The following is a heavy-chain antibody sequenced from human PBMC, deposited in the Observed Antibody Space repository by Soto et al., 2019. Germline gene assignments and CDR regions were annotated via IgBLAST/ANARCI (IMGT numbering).Heavy chain of an antibody. CDR3: ARGDYQYSIDY. D-gene: IGHD2-2*01. J-gene: IGHJ4*02. Sequence: LSLTCTVSGDSMTSGDYSWSWIRQPPGKGLEWLGYIYRTGNTHYSPSLKSRVSISQDRSKNQFSLELTSVTAADTAVYYCARGDYQYSIDYWGQGTLVTVSS. CDR2: IYRTGNT. V-gene: IGHV4-30-2*01. CDR1: GDSMTSGDYS.